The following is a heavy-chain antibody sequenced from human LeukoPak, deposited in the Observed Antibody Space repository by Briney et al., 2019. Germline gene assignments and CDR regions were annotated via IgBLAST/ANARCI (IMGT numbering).Heavy chain of an antibody. CDR3: AKGDCSSTSCHLDY. D-gene: IGHD2-2*01. V-gene: IGHV3-9*01. J-gene: IGHJ4*02. CDR2: ISWNSGSV. CDR1: GFTFDDYA. Sequence: PGGSLRLSCAASGFTFDDYAMHWVRQAPGKGLEWVSGISWNSGSVGYADSVRGRFTISRDDAKNSLYLQMNSLRAEDTAVYYCAKGDCSSTSCHLDYWGQGTLVTVSS.